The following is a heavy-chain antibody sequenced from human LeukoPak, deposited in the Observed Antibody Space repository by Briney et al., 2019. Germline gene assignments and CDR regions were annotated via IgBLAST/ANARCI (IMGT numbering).Heavy chain of an antibody. V-gene: IGHV3-23*01. D-gene: IGHD3-10*01. CDR3: AKEGFTMDFDY. J-gene: IGHJ4*01. Sequence: GGSLRLSCAASRFTFSSYAMGWVRQVPGKGLEWVSAISGSGGATYYADSVKGRFTISRDYSKNTLYLQMNSLRAEDTAVYYCAKEGFTMDFDYWGQEPWSPSPQ. CDR2: ISGSGGAT. CDR1: RFTFSSYA.